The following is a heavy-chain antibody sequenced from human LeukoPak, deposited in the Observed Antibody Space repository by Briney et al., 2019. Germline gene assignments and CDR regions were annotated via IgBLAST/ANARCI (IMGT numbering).Heavy chain of an antibody. J-gene: IGHJ4*02. V-gene: IGHV1-2*02. CDR2: IYPNSGGT. D-gene: IGHD3-3*01. Sequence: ASVKVSCKASGYTFTGYYMHWVRQAPGQGLEWMGWIYPNSGGTNYAQKFQGRVTMTRDTSISTAYMELSRLRSDDTAVYYCASGDVLRFLEWLSKPIDTLDYWGQGTLVTVSS. CDR3: ASGDVLRFLEWLSKPIDTLDY. CDR1: GYTFTGYY.